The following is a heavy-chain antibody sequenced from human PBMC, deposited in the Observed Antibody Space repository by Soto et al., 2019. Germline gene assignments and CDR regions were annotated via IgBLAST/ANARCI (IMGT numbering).Heavy chain of an antibody. J-gene: IGHJ4*02. Sequence: EVQLLESGGGLVQPGGSLRLSCAASGFTFSSYAMSWVRQAPGKGLEWVSAISGSGGSTYYADSVKGRFTISRDNSKNTLYLQMNSLRAEDTAVYYCARDPSSSSGGDVDYWGQGTLVTVSS. V-gene: IGHV3-23*01. D-gene: IGHD6-6*01. CDR3: ARDPSSSSGGDVDY. CDR1: GFTFSSYA. CDR2: ISGSGGST.